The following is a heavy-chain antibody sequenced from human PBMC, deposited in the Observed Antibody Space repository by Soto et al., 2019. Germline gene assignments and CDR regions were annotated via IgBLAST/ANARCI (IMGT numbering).Heavy chain of an antibody. J-gene: IGHJ4*02. CDR2: ISGSGAGT. CDR1: GFNFRSYG. Sequence: PGGSLRLSCAASGFNFRSYGMSWVRQAPGKGLEWVSSISGSGAGTYYADSVKGRFTVSRDNSKNTVYLQMTSLRAEDTAVYYCAKDMPAAGPLDFWGQGTLVTVSS. D-gene: IGHD6-13*01. V-gene: IGHV3-23*01. CDR3: AKDMPAAGPLDF.